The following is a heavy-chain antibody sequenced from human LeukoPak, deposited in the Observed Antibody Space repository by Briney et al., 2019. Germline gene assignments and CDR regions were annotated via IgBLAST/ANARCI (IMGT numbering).Heavy chain of an antibody. Sequence: SETLSLTCAVYGGSFSGYYWSWIRQPPGKGLEWIGEINHSGSTNYNPSLKSRVTISVDTSKNQFSLKLSSVTAADTAVYYCARNLKTIFGVVIKFDYWGQGTLVTVSS. J-gene: IGHJ4*02. CDR3: ARNLKTIFGVVIKFDY. CDR1: GGSFSGYY. V-gene: IGHV4-34*01. D-gene: IGHD3-3*01. CDR2: INHSGST.